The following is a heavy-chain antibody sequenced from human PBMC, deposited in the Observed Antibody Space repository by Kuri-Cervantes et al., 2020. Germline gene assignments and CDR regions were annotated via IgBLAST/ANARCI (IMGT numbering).Heavy chain of an antibody. V-gene: IGHV4-38-2*02. CDR2: VYQIGTT. Sequence: SETLSLTCAVSGYSISSGYYWGWIRQPPGKGLEWIASVYQIGTTSYNPSLKSRVTISMDTSKNQFSLKLTSVTAADTAVYYCARDWGYYDSSGYYPDYWGQGTLVTVSS. D-gene: IGHD3-22*01. J-gene: IGHJ4*02. CDR1: GYSISSGYY. CDR3: ARDWGYYDSSGYYPDY.